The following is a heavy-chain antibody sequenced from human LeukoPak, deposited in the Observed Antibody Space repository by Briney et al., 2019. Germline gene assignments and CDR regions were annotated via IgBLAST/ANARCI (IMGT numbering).Heavy chain of an antibody. J-gene: IGHJ4*02. D-gene: IGHD3-10*01. CDR2: INPSGGST. CDR3: ARVYGSGSYYSYFDY. V-gene: IGHV1-46*01. Sequence: ASVKVSCKASGYTFTSYYMHWVRQAPGQGLEWMRIINPSGGSTSYAQKFQGRVTMTRDTSTSTVYMELSSLRSEDTAVYYCARVYGSGSYYSYFDYWGQGTLVTVPS. CDR1: GYTFTSYY.